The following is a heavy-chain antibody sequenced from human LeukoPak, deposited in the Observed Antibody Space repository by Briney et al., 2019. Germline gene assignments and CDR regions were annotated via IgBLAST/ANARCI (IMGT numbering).Heavy chain of an antibody. CDR3: GKDSYVGVNWFDP. D-gene: IGHD1-26*01. V-gene: IGHV3-23*01. CDR2: ISGSGGRT. CDR1: GFSFSSNS. Sequence: GGSLRLSCAAPGFSFSSNSMSWVRQAPGKGLEWVSAISGSGGRTFYADSVKGRFTISRDNSKNMVYLEMNSLRVEDTAVYYYGKDSYVGVNWFDPRGQGTLVTVSS. J-gene: IGHJ5*02.